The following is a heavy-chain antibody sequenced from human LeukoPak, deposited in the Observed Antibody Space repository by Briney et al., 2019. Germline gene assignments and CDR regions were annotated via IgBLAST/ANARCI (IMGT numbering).Heavy chain of an antibody. J-gene: IGHJ4*02. Sequence: TGGSLRLSCAVSGFTFSGYSMSWVRQAPGKGLEWVSDINWNGGSTGYADSVKGRFTISRDNAKSSLYLQMNSLRAEDTALYYCARELYYDSSGSFRYWGQGTLVTVSS. CDR1: GFTFSGYS. CDR3: ARELYYDSSGSFRY. D-gene: IGHD3-22*01. V-gene: IGHV3-20*04. CDR2: INWNGGST.